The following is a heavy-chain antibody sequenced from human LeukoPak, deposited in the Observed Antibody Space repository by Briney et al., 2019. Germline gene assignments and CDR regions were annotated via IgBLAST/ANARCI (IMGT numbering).Heavy chain of an antibody. V-gene: IGHV3-7*01. D-gene: IGHD7-27*01. CDR2: IREDGSEK. Sequence: GGSLRLSCAAAGFSLSSYWMSWVRQAKGKGLECVAKIREDGSEKHYVDSVKGRFIISRDNSKNSLYLQMNSLRAEDTAVYYCARDYTGGWNDYWGQGTLVTVSS. CDR1: GFSLSSYW. CDR3: ARDYTGGWNDY. J-gene: IGHJ4*02.